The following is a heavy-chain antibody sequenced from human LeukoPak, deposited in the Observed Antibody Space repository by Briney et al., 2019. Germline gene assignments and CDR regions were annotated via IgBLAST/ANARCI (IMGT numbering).Heavy chain of an antibody. J-gene: IGHJ4*02. V-gene: IGHV3-7*04. D-gene: IGHD6-19*01. CDR1: GFTFSSDW. Sequence: PGGSLRLSCAASGFTFSSDWMHWVRQAPGKGLEWVANIKQDGSEKYYVDSVKGRFTISRDNAKNSLYLQMNSLRAEDTAVYYCARGIAVADPGDYWGQGTLVTVSS. CDR2: IKQDGSEK. CDR3: ARGIAVADPGDY.